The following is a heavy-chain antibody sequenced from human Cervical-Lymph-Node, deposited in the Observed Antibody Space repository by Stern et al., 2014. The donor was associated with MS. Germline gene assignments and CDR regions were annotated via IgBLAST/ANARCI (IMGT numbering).Heavy chain of an antibody. D-gene: IGHD2/OR15-2a*01. J-gene: IGHJ4*02. CDR2: IYHTGNT. V-gene: IGHV4-31*03. CDR3: ARAFPPDS. Sequence: VQLVESGPGLVKPSQTLSLTCTVSGGSISNGGYYWNWVRQHPGKGLEWIGYIYHTGNTYYNPSLKSRVTISVDTSKNQFSLKLNSVTAADTAVYYCARAFPPDSWGQGTLVTVSS. CDR1: GGSISNGGYY.